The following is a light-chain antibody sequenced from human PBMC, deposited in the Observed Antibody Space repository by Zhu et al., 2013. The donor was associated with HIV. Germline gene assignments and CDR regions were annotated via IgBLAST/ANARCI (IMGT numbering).Light chain of an antibody. CDR2: WAS. CDR1: QSVLYSSNNKNY. J-gene: IGKJ1*01. V-gene: IGKV4-1*01. Sequence: DIVMTQSPDSLAVSLGERATINCKSSQSVLYSSNNKNYLAWYQQKPGQPPNLLIYWASTRESGVPDRFSGSGSGTDFTLTISSLQAEDVAVYYCQQYYSTPPTFGQGTKVEIK. CDR3: QQYYSTPPT.